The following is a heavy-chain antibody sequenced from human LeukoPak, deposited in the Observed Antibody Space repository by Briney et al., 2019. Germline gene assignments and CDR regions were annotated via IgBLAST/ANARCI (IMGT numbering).Heavy chain of an antibody. V-gene: IGHV3-21*01. CDR2: ITSSSSYI. Sequence: GSLRLSCAASGFTFSSYSMNWVRQAPGKGLEWVSSITSSSSYIYYADPVRGRFTISRDNAKNSLYLQMNSLRAEDTAVYYCARDLRGYYYDSSDPYYYGMDVWGQGTTVTVSS. CDR1: GFTFSSYS. J-gene: IGHJ6*02. D-gene: IGHD3-22*01. CDR3: ARDLRGYYYDSSDPYYYGMDV.